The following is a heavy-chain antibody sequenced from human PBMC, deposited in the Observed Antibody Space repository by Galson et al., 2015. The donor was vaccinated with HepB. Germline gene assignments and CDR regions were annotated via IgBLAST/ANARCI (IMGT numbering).Heavy chain of an antibody. CDR2: IYYSGNT. CDR3: ARHIPGYSSKWSLKYNYFDP. Sequence: ETLSLTCTVSGDSITNSTYYYWGWIRQPPGRGLEWVGTIYYSGNTYYNPSLKSRVSIAVDTSKNQFSLNLTSVAAADTAVYYCARHIPGYSSKWSLKYNYFDPWGHGTLVTVSS. J-gene: IGHJ5*02. D-gene: IGHD6-13*01. CDR1: GDSITNSTYY. V-gene: IGHV4-39*01.